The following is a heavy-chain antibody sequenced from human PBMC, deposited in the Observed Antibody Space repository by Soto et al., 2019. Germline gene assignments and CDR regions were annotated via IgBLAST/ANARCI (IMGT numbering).Heavy chain of an antibody. Sequence: QVPLVQSGAEVKKPGASVKVSCKASGYTFTGYYMHWVRQAPGQGLEWMGWINPNSGGTNYAQKFQGWVTMTRDTSISTAYMELSRLRSDDTAVYYCARAGIAVAGTIEYYYYGMDVWGQGTTVTVSS. CDR3: ARAGIAVAGTIEYYYYGMDV. V-gene: IGHV1-2*04. CDR2: INPNSGGT. D-gene: IGHD6-19*01. CDR1: GYTFTGYY. J-gene: IGHJ6*02.